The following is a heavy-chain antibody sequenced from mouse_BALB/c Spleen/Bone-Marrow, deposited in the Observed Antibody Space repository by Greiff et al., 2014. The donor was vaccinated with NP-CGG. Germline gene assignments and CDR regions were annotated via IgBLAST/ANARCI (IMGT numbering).Heavy chain of an antibody. CDR1: GFSLTNYG. CDR2: ICADGST. J-gene: IGHJ4*01. V-gene: IGHV2-9*02. D-gene: IGHD1-2*01. CDR3: ARITTATGAMDY. Sequence: VQRVESGPGLVAPSQSLSITCTVSGFSLTNYGVHWVRQPPGKGLEWLGVICADGSTNYNSALMSRLSISKDNSKSQVFFKMNSLQTDDTAMYYCARITTATGAMDYWGQGTSVTVSS.